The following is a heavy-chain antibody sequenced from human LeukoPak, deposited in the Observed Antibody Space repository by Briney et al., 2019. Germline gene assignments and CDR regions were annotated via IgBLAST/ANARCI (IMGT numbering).Heavy chain of an antibody. J-gene: IGHJ4*02. CDR1: GFTFSSYS. CDR3: ARRSLGNYNYYFDY. V-gene: IGHV3-48*01. Sequence: GGSLRLSCAASGFTFSSYSMNWVRQAPGKGLEWVSYISSSSSTIYYADSVKGRFTISRDNAKNSLYLQMNSLRAEDTAVYYCARRSLGNYNYYFDYWGQGTLVTVSS. D-gene: IGHD4-11*01. CDR2: ISSSSSTI.